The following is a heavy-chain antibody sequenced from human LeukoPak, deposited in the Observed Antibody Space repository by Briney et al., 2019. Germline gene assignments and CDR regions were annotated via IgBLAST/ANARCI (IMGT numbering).Heavy chain of an antibody. CDR1: GDSVSRSDSY. CDR3: ARRRYYDGSGYLE. J-gene: IGHJ1*01. Sequence: SETLSLTCSVSGDSVSRSDSYRDWIRQPPGKGLEWIGTIYYSGRTYYSPSLKSRVTMSVDPSNNQFSLNLRSVTAADTAVYYCARRRYYDGSGYLEWGQGTLLSVSS. D-gene: IGHD3-22*01. CDR2: IYYSGRT. V-gene: IGHV4-39*01.